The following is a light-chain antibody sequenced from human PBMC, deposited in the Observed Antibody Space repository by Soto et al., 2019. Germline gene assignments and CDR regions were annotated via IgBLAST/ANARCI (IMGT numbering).Light chain of an antibody. CDR3: SSYTSSSSLV. CDR1: SSDVGGYKY. J-gene: IGLJ3*02. Sequence: QSALTQPASVSGSPGQSITISCTGTSSDVGGYKYVSWYQQHPGKAPKLMIFEVTNRPSGISYRFSGSKSGNTASLTISGVQAEDEADYYCSSYTSSSSLVFGGGTKLTVL. V-gene: IGLV2-14*01. CDR2: EVT.